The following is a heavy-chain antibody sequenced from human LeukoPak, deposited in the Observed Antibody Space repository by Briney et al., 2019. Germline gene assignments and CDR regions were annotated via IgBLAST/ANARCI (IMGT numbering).Heavy chain of an antibody. CDR3: ARQGFDSGFDY. V-gene: IGHV3-66*04. J-gene: IGHJ4*01. CDR2: LFTGGDT. D-gene: IGHD2-15*01. CDR1: GFSFSRYY. Sequence: GGSLRLSCTASGFSFSRYYMRWVRQAPGKVLEWISVLFTGGDTYYGGRVKDRFGVSRDSSSETLFLQMNSLRGDDKAVYYWARQGFDSGFDYWGHGTTVTVSS.